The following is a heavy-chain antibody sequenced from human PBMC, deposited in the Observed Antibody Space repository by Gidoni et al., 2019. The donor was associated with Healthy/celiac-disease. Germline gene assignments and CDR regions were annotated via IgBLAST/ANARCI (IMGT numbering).Heavy chain of an antibody. J-gene: IGHJ4*02. V-gene: IGHV4-34*01. CDR3: ARVGRYCSGGSCYGGDHFDY. CDR1: GGSFSGSS. Sequence: QVQLQQWGAGLLKPSETLSLTCPFLGGSFSGSSGSWIRKTPGKGLEWIGEINHSGSTNYNPYLKSRVTISVDTSKNQFSLKLSSVTAADTAVYYCARVGRYCSGGSCYGGDHFDYWGQGTLVTVSS. D-gene: IGHD2-15*01. CDR2: INHSGST.